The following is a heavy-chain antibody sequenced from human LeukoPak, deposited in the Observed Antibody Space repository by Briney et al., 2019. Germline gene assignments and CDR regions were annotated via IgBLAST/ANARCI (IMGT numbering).Heavy chain of an antibody. Sequence: SETLSLTCTVSGGSISSYYWSWMRQPPGKGLEWIGYISYSGNTNYNPSLKSRVSISLDTPKNQFSLNLSSVTAADTAVYYCARHGQYMLVYLDYWGRGARVTVSS. V-gene: IGHV4-59*08. J-gene: IGHJ4*02. CDR2: ISYSGNT. CDR1: GGSISSYY. D-gene: IGHD2-2*02. CDR3: ARHGQYMLVYLDY.